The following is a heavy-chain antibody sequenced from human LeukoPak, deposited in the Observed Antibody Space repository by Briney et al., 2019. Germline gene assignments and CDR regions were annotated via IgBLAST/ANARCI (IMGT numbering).Heavy chain of an antibody. CDR2: IIPIFGTA. Sequence: GASVKVSCKASGGTFSSYAISWVRQAPGQGLEWMGGIIPIFGTANYAQKFQGRVTITADESTSTAYMELSSLRSEDTAVYYCARGSVRHIVVVTAIPSYYYYYMDVWGKGTTVTISS. V-gene: IGHV1-69*13. J-gene: IGHJ6*03. CDR3: ARGSVRHIVVVTAIPSYYYYYMDV. CDR1: GGTFSSYA. D-gene: IGHD2-21*02.